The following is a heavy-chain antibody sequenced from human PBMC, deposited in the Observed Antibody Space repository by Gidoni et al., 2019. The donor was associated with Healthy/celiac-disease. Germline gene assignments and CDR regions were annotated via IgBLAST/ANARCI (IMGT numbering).Heavy chain of an antibody. Sequence: EVQLVESGGGLVKPGGSLRLSCAASGFTFSSYSMTWVSQAPGKGLECVSSISSSSSYIYYADSVKGRFTISRDNAKNSLYLQMNSLRAEDTAVYYCARASRGAGPFDYWGQGTLVTVSS. D-gene: IGHD6-19*01. V-gene: IGHV3-21*01. CDR3: ARASRGAGPFDY. CDR1: GFTFSSYS. CDR2: ISSSSSYI. J-gene: IGHJ4*02.